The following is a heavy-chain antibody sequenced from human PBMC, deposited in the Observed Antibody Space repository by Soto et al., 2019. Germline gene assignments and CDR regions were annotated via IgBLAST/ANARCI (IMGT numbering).Heavy chain of an antibody. CDR2: ISSNGVGT. D-gene: IGHD2-15*01. V-gene: IGHV3-64*01. CDR3: ARRASPDFYYMGV. Sequence: EVQLAESGGGLAQPGGSLRLSCAASGFTLSGYAMDWVRQAPGKGLEYVSGISSNGVGTYYANSVQGRFTISRDNSKNTLYLQMGSLRPEDMAVYYCARRASPDFYYMGVWGKGTTVTVSS. CDR1: GFTLSGYA. J-gene: IGHJ6*03.